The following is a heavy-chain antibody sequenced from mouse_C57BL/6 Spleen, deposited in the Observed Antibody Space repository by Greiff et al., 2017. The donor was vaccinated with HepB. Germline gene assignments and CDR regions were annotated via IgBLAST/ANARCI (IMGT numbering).Heavy chain of an antibody. D-gene: IGHD2-3*01. CDR2: IDPETGGT. CDR1: GYTFTDYE. J-gene: IGHJ3*01. V-gene: IGHV1-15*01. CDR3: TGDGYYVY. Sequence: VQRVESGAELVRPGASVTLSCKASGYTFTDYEMHWVKQTPVHGLEWIGAIDPETGGTAYNQKFKGKAILTADKSSSTAYMELRSLTSEDSAVYYCTGDGYYVYWGQGTLVTVSA.